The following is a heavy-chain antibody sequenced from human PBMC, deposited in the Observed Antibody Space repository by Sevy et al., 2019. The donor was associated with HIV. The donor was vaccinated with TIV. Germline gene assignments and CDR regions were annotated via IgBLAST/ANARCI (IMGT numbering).Heavy chain of an antibody. J-gene: IGHJ4*02. CDR3: VREGLGGFSYSLDC. CDR2: MNQDGTEG. Sequence: GGSLRLSCAASGFSCSTYWMTWARQAPGKGLEWVATMNQDGTEGDYVDSVKDRFTISRDKIKTSLFLQMISLSAEDAGVYYCVREGLGGFSYSLDCWGQGTLVTVSS. D-gene: IGHD3-16*01. V-gene: IGHV3-7*01. CDR1: GFSCSTYW.